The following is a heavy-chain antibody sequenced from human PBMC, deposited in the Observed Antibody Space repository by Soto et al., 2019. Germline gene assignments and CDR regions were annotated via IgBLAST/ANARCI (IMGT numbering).Heavy chain of an antibody. Sequence: QVQLQESGPGLVKPSQTLSLTCTVSGGSISSGGYYWSWIRQHPGKGLEWIGYIYYSGSTYYNPSLKSRVTISVDMSKNQFSLKLSSVTAADTAVYYCASYVDTENYYYYYGMDVWGQGTTVTVSS. J-gene: IGHJ6*02. CDR2: IYYSGST. D-gene: IGHD5-18*01. CDR3: ASYVDTENYYYYYGMDV. CDR1: GGSISSGGYY. V-gene: IGHV4-31*03.